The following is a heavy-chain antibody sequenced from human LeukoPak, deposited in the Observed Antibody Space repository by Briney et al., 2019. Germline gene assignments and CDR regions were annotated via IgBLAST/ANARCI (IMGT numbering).Heavy chain of an antibody. J-gene: IGHJ1*01. D-gene: IGHD1-26*01. CDR1: GGSFSGYY. Sequence: SETLSLTCAVYGGSFSGYYWSWIRQPPGKGLEWIGEINHSGSTNYNPSLKSRVTISVDTSKNQFSLKLSSVTAADTAVYYCARDVRGSSRAKYFQHWGQGTLVTVSS. V-gene: IGHV4-34*01. CDR2: INHSGST. CDR3: ARDVRGSSRAKYFQH.